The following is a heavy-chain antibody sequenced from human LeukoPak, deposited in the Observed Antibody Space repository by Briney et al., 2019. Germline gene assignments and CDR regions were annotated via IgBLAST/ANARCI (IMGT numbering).Heavy chain of an antibody. D-gene: IGHD6-13*01. V-gene: IGHV4-34*01. CDR2: INHSGST. Sequence: SETLSLTCAVYGGSFSGYYWSWIRQPPGKGLEWIGEINHSGSTNYNPSLKSRVTISVDTSKNQFSLKLSSVTAADTAVYYCARGWETYSSSWYGGFDYWGQGTLVTVSS. CDR3: ARGWETYSSSWYGGFDY. CDR1: GGSFSGYY. J-gene: IGHJ4*02.